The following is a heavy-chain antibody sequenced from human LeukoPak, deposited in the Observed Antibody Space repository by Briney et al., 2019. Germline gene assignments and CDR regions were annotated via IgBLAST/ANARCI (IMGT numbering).Heavy chain of an antibody. CDR2: ISSSSTYI. D-gene: IGHD3-16*01. CDR1: GFTFRSYS. CDR3: ARDLSLGAPGGFDY. J-gene: IGHJ4*02. V-gene: IGHV3-21*01. Sequence: GGSLRLSCAASGFTFRSYSMTWVRQAPGKGLEWVSTISSSSTYIYYADSVKGRFTISRDNAENSVYLQMDSLRGDDTAVYYCARDLSLGAPGGFDYWGQGTLVTVSS.